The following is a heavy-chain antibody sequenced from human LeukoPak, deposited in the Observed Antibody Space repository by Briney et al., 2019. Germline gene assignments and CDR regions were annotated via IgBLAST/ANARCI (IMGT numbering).Heavy chain of an antibody. CDR1: GGSISSYY. D-gene: IGHD2-2*01. Sequence: SETLSLTCTVSGGSISSYYWSWIRQPPGQGLEWIGYIYYSGSTNYNPSLKSRVTISVDTSKNQFSLKLSSVTAADTAVYYCARHRVPDYYYYMDVWGKGTTVTVSS. J-gene: IGHJ6*03. CDR3: ARHRVPDYYYYMDV. V-gene: IGHV4-59*01. CDR2: IYYSGST.